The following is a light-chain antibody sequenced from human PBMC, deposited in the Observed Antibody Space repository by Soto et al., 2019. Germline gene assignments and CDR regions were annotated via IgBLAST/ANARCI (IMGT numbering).Light chain of an antibody. CDR1: QHVSSN. Sequence: EIVMTQSPATLSVSPGGSATLSCRASQHVSSNLAWYRQKPGQAPTLVIYRASTRATGIPATFSGSGSGTEFTLTISSLQSEDFAVYYCQQYNKWPYTFGQGTNLEI. J-gene: IGKJ2*01. CDR3: QQYNKWPYT. CDR2: RAS. V-gene: IGKV3-15*01.